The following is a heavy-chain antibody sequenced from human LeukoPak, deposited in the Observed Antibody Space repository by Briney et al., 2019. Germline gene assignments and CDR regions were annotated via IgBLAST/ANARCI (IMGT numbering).Heavy chain of an antibody. CDR3: ASTGRIAAAVCFQH. Sequence: ASVKVSCKASGYTFTNYGINWVRQAPGQGLEWMGWISGYTGKTRNARKFQDRVTMTTDTSTSTAYMELRSLRSDDTAVYYCASTGRIAAAVCFQHWGQGTLVTVSS. V-gene: IGHV1-18*01. CDR2: ISGYTGKT. D-gene: IGHD6-13*01. J-gene: IGHJ1*01. CDR1: GYTFTNYG.